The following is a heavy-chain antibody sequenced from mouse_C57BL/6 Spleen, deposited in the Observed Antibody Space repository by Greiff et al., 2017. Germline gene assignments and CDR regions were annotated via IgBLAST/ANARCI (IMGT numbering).Heavy chain of an antibody. CDR2: IYPGSGST. V-gene: IGHV1-55*01. CDR3: ARKGDYYYGSSYGMDD. CDR1: GYTFTSYW. J-gene: IGHJ4*01. D-gene: IGHD1-1*01. Sequence: QVQLQQPGAELVKPGASVKLSCKASGYTFTSYWITWVKQRPGQGLEWIGDIYPGSGSTNYNEKFKSKATLTVDTSSSTAYMQLSSLTSEDSAVYYCARKGDYYYGSSYGMDDWGQGTSVTVSS.